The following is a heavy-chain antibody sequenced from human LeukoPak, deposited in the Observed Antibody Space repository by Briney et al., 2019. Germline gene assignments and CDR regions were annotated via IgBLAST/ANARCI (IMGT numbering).Heavy chain of an antibody. CDR3: ARGQPHGNDY. D-gene: IGHD4-23*01. J-gene: IGHJ4*02. CDR1: GFTFSSNW. V-gene: IGHV3-74*01. Sequence: GGSLRLSCAASGFTFSSNWMHWVRQAPGKGLVWVSRIKGDGSSTSYADSVKGRFTISRDNAKNTLFLQMNSLRAEDTAVYYCARGQPHGNDYWGQGTLVTVSS. CDR2: IKGDGSST.